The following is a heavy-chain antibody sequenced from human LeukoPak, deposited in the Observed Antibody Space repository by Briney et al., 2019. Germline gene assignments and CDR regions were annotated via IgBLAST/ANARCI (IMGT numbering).Heavy chain of an antibody. CDR1: GYSISSGYY. CDR3: ARYGSVWFGSLRY. V-gene: IGHV4-38-2*02. J-gene: IGHJ4*02. Sequence: SETLSLTCTVSGYSISSGYYWGWIRQPPGKGLEWIGSIYHSGSTYYNPSLKSRVTISVDTSKNQFSLKLSSVTAADTAVYYCARYGSVWFGSLRYWGQGTLVTVSS. D-gene: IGHD3-10*01. CDR2: IYHSGST.